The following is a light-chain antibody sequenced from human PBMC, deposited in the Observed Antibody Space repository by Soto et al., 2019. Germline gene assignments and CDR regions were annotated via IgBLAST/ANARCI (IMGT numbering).Light chain of an antibody. Sequence: EIVMTQSPATLSVSPGESATLSCRASQSVSSDLAWYQQKPGQAPRLLIYDASNRVTGIPARFSGSGSGTDFTLTISSLQPADFAIYYCQQRISWPLTFGGGTKVEIK. CDR3: QQRISWPLT. V-gene: IGKV3-11*01. CDR1: QSVSSD. J-gene: IGKJ4*01. CDR2: DAS.